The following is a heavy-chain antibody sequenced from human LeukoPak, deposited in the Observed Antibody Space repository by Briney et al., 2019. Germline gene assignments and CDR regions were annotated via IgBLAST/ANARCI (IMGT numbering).Heavy chain of an antibody. CDR2: ISGSGGST. D-gene: IGHD4-23*01. V-gene: IGHV3-23*01. CDR3: AKHGGNSPGDY. J-gene: IGHJ4*02. CDR1: GFTFSSYA. Sequence: SGGSLRLSCGASGFTFSSYAMIWVRQAPGKGLEWVSAISGSGGSTYYADSVKGRFTISRDNSKNTLYLQMNSLRAEDTAVYYCAKHGGNSPGDYWGQGTLVTVSS.